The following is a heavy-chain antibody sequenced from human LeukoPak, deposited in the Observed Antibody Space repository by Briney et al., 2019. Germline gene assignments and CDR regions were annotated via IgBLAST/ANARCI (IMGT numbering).Heavy chain of an antibody. CDR3: ARDSYDILTGYYQGDY. J-gene: IGHJ4*02. Sequence: GGSLRLSCAASGFTVSSNYMSWVRQAPGKGLEWGPVIYSGGSTYYADSVNGRFTISRDNSKNTLYLQMNSLRAEDSAVYYCARDSYDILTGYYQGDYWGQGTLVTVSS. V-gene: IGHV3-66*01. CDR2: IYSGGST. CDR1: GFTVSSNY. D-gene: IGHD3-9*01.